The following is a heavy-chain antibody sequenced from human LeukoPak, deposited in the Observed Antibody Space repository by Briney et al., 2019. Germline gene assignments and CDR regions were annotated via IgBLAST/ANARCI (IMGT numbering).Heavy chain of an antibody. CDR2: ISSSSSTI. Sequence: PGGSLRLSCAASGFTFSSYSMNWVREAPGKGLEWVSYISSSSSTIYYADSVKGRFTISRDNAKNSLYLQMNSLRAEDTAVYYCARDEDYYGSESYTAPDAFDIWGQGTMVTVSS. CDR3: ARDEDYYGSESYTAPDAFDI. J-gene: IGHJ3*02. D-gene: IGHD3-10*01. CDR1: GFTFSSYS. V-gene: IGHV3-48*01.